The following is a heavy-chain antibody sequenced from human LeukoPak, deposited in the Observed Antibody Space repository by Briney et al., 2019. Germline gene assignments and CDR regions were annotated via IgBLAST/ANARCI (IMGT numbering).Heavy chain of an antibody. CDR3: ASLSSGSTFDY. Sequence: GGSLRLSCAASGFTFSSYAMSWVRQAPGKGLEWVSAVSGTGLTTYYADSVKGRFIVSRDNSKNTVYLQMNSLRGEDAAVYYCASLSSGSTFDYWGQGTLVTVSS. J-gene: IGHJ4*02. CDR2: VSGTGLTT. CDR1: GFTFSSYA. V-gene: IGHV3-23*01. D-gene: IGHD3-22*01.